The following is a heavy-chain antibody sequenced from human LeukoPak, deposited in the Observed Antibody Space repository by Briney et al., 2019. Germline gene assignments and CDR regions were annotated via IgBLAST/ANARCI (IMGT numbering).Heavy chain of an antibody. CDR2: INADSSTI. V-gene: IGHV3-48*01. CDR1: VFTFSSYN. CDR3: VRDNSRGQSLGVIY. J-gene: IGHJ4*02. D-gene: IGHD3-22*01. Sequence: GSLRLSRAASVFTFSSYNMNWVGQAPGKEREWFSSINADSSTIQYADSVRGRFTTSRDNAKNSLYLQMNSLRAEDTAVYYCVRDNSRGQSLGVIYWGQGSLVTVPS.